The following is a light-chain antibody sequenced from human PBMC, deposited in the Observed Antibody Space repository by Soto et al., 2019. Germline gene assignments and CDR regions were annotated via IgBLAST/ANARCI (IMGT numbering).Light chain of an antibody. J-gene: IGKJ4*01. CDR2: AAS. Sequence: VIWMTQSPSLLSASTGDRVTISCGMSQGISSYLAWYQQKPGKAPELLIYAASTLQSGVPSRFSGSGSGTDFTLTISCLQPDDFATYYCQQLNSYPLSFGGGTKVDIK. CDR3: QQLNSYPLS. V-gene: IGKV1D-8*01. CDR1: QGISSY.